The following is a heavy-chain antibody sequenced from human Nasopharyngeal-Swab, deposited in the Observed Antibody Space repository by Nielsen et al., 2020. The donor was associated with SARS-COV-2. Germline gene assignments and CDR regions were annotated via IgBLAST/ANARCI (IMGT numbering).Heavy chain of an antibody. J-gene: IGHJ6*03. Sequence: GESLRLSCAASGFTFSSYTMNWVRQAPGKGREWVSSIRSSSSYIYYTDSVKGRFTISRDNAKNSLYLQMNSLRAEDTAVYYCARGSPHQWLVPYYYMDVWGKGTTVTVSS. CDR2: IRSSSSYI. CDR3: ARGSPHQWLVPYYYMDV. D-gene: IGHD6-19*01. V-gene: IGHV3-21*01. CDR1: GFTFSSYT.